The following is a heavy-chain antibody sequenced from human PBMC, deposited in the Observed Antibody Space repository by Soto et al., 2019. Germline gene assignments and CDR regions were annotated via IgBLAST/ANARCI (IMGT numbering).Heavy chain of an antibody. D-gene: IGHD2-15*01. V-gene: IGHV3-33*01. Sequence: QVQLVESGGGVVQPGRSLRLSCAASGFTFSSYGMHWVRQAPGKGLEWVAVIWYDGSNKYYADSVKGRFTISRDNSKNRPYVQMNRLRAEDTAVYYCASEYCSGGSCYYYGMDVWGQGTTVTVSS. CDR2: IWYDGSNK. J-gene: IGHJ6*02. CDR1: GFTFSSYG. CDR3: ASEYCSGGSCYYYGMDV.